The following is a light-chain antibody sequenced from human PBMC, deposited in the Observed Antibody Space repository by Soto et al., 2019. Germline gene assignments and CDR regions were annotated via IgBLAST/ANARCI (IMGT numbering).Light chain of an antibody. V-gene: IGKV1-39*01. Sequence: DIQMTQAPSSLSASVGDRVTITCRASQSISYYLNGYLQKPGKAPNLLIYGASTLQSGVPSRFSGSGSGTDFTLTVSRLQPEDFGIYYCQQSYRTPTFGPGTRLDIK. J-gene: IGKJ5*01. CDR3: QQSYRTPT. CDR1: QSISYY. CDR2: GAS.